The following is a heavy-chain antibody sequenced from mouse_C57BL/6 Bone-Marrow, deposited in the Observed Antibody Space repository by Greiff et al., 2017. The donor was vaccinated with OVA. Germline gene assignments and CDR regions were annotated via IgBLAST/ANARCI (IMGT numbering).Heavy chain of an antibody. D-gene: IGHD2-3*01. V-gene: IGHV2-5*01. CDR3: ARYDGYYVGYFDV. J-gene: IGHJ1*03. CDR2: IWRGGST. Sequence: VQLQESGPGLVQPSQSLSITCTVSGFSLTSYGVHWVRQSPGKGLEWLGVIWRGGSTDYNAAFMSRLSITKDNSKSQVFFKMNSLQADDTAIYYCARYDGYYVGYFDVWGTGTTVTVSS. CDR1: GFSLTSYG.